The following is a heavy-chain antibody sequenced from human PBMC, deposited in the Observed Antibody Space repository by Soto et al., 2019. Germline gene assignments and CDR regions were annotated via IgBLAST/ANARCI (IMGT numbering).Heavy chain of an antibody. CDR1: GGTFSSYA. J-gene: IGHJ3*02. Sequence: SVKVSCKASGGTFSSYAISWVRQAPGQGLEWMGGIIPIFGTANYAQKFQGRVTITADESTSTAYMELSSLRSEDTAVYYCARGEPYCGGDCYSGAFDIWGQGTMVTVSS. CDR2: IIPIFGTA. CDR3: ARGEPYCGGDCYSGAFDI. V-gene: IGHV1-69*13. D-gene: IGHD2-21*02.